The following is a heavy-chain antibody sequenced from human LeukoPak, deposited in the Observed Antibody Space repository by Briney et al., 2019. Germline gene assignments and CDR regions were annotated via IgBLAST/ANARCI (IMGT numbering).Heavy chain of an antibody. Sequence: GGSLRLSCAASGFTFSSYWMHWVRQAPGKGLVWVSRINSDGSSTSYADSVKGRFTISRDNAKSTLYLQMNSMRAEDTAVYYCARVMDSSSWYFPKDAFDIWGQGTMVTVSS. CDR1: GFTFSSYW. V-gene: IGHV3-74*01. CDR3: ARVMDSSSWYFPKDAFDI. CDR2: INSDGSST. D-gene: IGHD6-13*01. J-gene: IGHJ3*02.